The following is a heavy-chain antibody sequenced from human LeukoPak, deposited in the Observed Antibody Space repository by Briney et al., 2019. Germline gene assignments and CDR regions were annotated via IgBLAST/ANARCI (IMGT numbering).Heavy chain of an antibody. J-gene: IGHJ4*02. CDR1: GGSISSYY. CDR3: ARLVISSSWYFDY. Sequence: SETLSLTCTVPGGSISSYYWSWIRQPPGKGLEWIGYIYYSGSTNYNPSLKSRVTISVDTSKNQFSLKLSSVTAADTAVYYCARLVISSSWYFDYWGQGTLVTVSS. V-gene: IGHV4-59*08. CDR2: IYYSGST. D-gene: IGHD6-13*01.